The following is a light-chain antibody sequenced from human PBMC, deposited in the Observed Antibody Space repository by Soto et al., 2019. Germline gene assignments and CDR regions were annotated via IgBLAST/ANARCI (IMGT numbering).Light chain of an antibody. Sequence: IVLTPSPVTLSLSPGDRATLSCRASQSLGNNYLAWYQQKSGQAPRLLIYGASGRATGIPDRFSGSGSGTEFTLTISSLQSEDFAVYYCQQYNNWPPWTFGQGTKVDIK. CDR1: QSLGNN. J-gene: IGKJ1*01. CDR3: QQYNNWPPWT. V-gene: IGKV3D-15*01. CDR2: GAS.